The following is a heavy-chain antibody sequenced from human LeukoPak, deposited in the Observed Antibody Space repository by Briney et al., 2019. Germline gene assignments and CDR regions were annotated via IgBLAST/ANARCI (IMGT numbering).Heavy chain of an antibody. CDR2: VYTSGST. V-gene: IGHV4-61*02. J-gene: IGHJ5*02. CDR1: GGSISSSSYS. CDR3: AREKIGYYDGSGRGWFDP. D-gene: IGHD3-22*01. Sequence: NSSETLSLTCTVSGGSISSSSYSWSWIRQPAGKGLEWIGRVYTSGSTNYNPSPKSRVTISVDTSKKQFSLKLSSVTAADTAVYYCAREKIGYYDGSGRGWFDPWGQGTLVTVSS.